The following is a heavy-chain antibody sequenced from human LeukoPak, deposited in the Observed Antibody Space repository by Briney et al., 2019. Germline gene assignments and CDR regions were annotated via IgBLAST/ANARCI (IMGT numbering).Heavy chain of an antibody. D-gene: IGHD2-2*01. J-gene: IGHJ4*02. V-gene: IGHV1-18*01. Sequence: ASVKVSCKASGYTFTSYGISWVRQAPGQGLEWMGWISAYNGNTNYAQKLQGRVTMTTDTSTSTAYMELRSLRSDDTAVYYCARDKCSSTSCYESDWGQGTLVTVSS. CDR2: ISAYNGNT. CDR1: GYTFTSYG. CDR3: ARDKCSSTSCYESD.